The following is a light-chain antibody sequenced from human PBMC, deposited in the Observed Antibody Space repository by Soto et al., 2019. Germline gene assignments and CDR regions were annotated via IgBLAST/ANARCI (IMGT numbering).Light chain of an antibody. V-gene: IGKV3-15*01. J-gene: IGKJ1*01. Sequence: EIVMTHSPATLSVSPWEIATLSCRASQSVRSNLAWYQQKPGQAPRLLIYDASTRATGIPASFSGSGSGTEFTLAISSLQSADFAVYFCQQYYKWPQTFGQGTKVDIK. CDR2: DAS. CDR3: QQYYKWPQT. CDR1: QSVRSN.